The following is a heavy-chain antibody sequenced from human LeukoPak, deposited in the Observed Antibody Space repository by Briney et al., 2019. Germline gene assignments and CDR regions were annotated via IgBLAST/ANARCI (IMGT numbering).Heavy chain of an antibody. CDR1: GDTFSSYA. D-gene: IGHD3-22*01. Sequence: SVKVPCKASGDTFSSYAISWLRQAPGQGLEWMGGIIPILGTTNYAQKFQGRVTITADESTSTLYMELRSLRSEDTAIYYCARDDYYDSSAYRENPFDVWGQGTMVTVSS. CDR2: IIPILGTT. J-gene: IGHJ3*01. CDR3: ARDDYYDSSAYRENPFDV. V-gene: IGHV1-69*13.